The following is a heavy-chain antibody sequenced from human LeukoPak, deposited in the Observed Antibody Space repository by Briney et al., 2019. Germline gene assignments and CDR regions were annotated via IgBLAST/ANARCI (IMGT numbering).Heavy chain of an antibody. Sequence: SETLSPTCSDSGGSLRCYYCNWIRRPPGKRLEWIGYVYYTGTTSYNPSLKSRLSISVDTSKSQFFLKLSSVTAADTAVYYCASHGSRGHDFQNWGQGTLVTVSS. J-gene: IGHJ4*02. V-gene: IGHV4-59*08. D-gene: IGHD3-3*01. CDR3: ASHGSRGHDFQN. CDR2: VYYTGTT. CDR1: GGSLRCYY.